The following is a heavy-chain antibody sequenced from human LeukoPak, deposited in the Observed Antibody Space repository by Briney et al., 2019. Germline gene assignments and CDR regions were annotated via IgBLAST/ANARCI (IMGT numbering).Heavy chain of an antibody. Sequence: ASVKVSCKASGGTFSSYAISWVRQAPGQGLEWMGGIIPIFGTANYAQKFQGRVTITTDESTSTAYMELSSLRSEDTAVYYCASGEYYGDYLGGWFDPWGQGTLVTVSS. V-gene: IGHV1-69*05. CDR1: GGTFSSYA. CDR3: ASGEYYGDYLGGWFDP. J-gene: IGHJ5*02. CDR2: IIPIFGTA. D-gene: IGHD4-17*01.